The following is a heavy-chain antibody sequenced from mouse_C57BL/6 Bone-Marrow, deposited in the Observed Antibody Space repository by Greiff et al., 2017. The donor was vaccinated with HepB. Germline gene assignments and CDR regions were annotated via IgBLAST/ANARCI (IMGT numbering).Heavy chain of an antibody. CDR2: IYPGGGYT. CDR3: ARGALDGYSYYFDY. D-gene: IGHD2-3*01. J-gene: IGHJ2*01. Sequence: VKLMESGAELVRPGTSVKMSCKASGYTFTNYWIGWAKQRPGHGLEWIGDIYPGGGYTNYNEKFKGKATLTADKSSSTAYMQFSSLTSEDSAIYYCARGALDGYSYYFDYWGQGTTLTVSS. CDR1: GYTFTNYW. V-gene: IGHV1-63*01.